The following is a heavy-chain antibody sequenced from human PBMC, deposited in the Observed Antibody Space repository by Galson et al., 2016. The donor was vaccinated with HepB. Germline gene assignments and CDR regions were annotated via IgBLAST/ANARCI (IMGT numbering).Heavy chain of an antibody. CDR3: ARVSAAAHTDY. Sequence: SVKVSCKASDYTFTNYVISWVRQAPGQGLEWMGWISASSGNTKNAQKFEGRVTMTTDTSTSTAYMELRSLRSDDTAVYYCARVSAAAHTDYWGQGTLVTVSS. D-gene: IGHD6-6*01. J-gene: IGHJ4*02. V-gene: IGHV1-18*01. CDR2: ISASSGNT. CDR1: DYTFTNYV.